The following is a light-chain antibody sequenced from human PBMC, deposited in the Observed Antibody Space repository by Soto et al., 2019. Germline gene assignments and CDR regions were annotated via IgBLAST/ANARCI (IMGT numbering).Light chain of an antibody. V-gene: IGLV1-44*01. CDR3: AAWDDSLSGRYV. CDR1: SSNIGTNT. CDR2: SDS. Sequence: QSVLTQPPSASGTPGQRVTISCSGGSSNIGTNTVNWYQQLPGTAPKLLIYSDSQRPSGVPARFSGSKSGTSASLAISGLQSEDEADYHCAAWDDSLSGRYVFGTGTKLTVL. J-gene: IGLJ1*01.